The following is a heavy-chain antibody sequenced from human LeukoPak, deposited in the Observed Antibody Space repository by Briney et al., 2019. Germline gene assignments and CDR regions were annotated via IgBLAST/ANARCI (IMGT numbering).Heavy chain of an antibody. D-gene: IGHD4/OR15-4a*01. J-gene: IGHJ3*02. Sequence: GASVKVSCKASGFTFTGYYMHWVRQAPGQGLEWMGWINPNSGGTNYAQKFQGRVTMTRDTSISTAYMELSRLRSDDTAVYYCARFWGADDAFDIWGQGTMVTVSS. V-gene: IGHV1-2*02. CDR2: INPNSGGT. CDR3: ARFWGADDAFDI. CDR1: GFTFTGYY.